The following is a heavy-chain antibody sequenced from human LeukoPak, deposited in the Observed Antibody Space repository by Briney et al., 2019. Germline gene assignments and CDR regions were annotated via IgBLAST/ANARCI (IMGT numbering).Heavy chain of an antibody. J-gene: IGHJ4*02. Sequence: GGSLRLSCTGPGFKFGDYSLSWVRQAPGKGLEWIGFIRKKDAGGTPGYAASLGDRFSISRDDSKSVAYLEMNSLKTDDTGTYYCTIGNIWGRGSQVIVSS. CDR1: GFKFGDYS. V-gene: IGHV3-49*04. CDR2: IRKKDAGGTP. CDR3: TIGNI.